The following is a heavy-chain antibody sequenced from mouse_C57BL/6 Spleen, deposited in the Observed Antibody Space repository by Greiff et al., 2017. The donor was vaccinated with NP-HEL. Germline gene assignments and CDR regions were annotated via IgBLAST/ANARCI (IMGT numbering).Heavy chain of an antibody. CDR1: GFTFSDAW. V-gene: IGHV6-6*01. J-gene: IGHJ3*01. CDR2: IRNKANNHAT. Sequence: EVKLEESGGGLVQPGGSMKLSCAASGFTFSDAWMDWVRQSPEKGLELVAEIRNKANNHATYYAESVKGRFTISRDDSKSSVYLQMNSLRAEDTGIYYCTLYDYHGPFAYWGQGTLVTVSA. CDR3: TLYDYHGPFAY. D-gene: IGHD2-4*01.